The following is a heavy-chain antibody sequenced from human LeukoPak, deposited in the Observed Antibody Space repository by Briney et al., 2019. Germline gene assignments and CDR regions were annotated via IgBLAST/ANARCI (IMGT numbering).Heavy chain of an antibody. CDR3: ARAQLTYSNNWFDGFDI. Sequence: SETLSLTCTVSGGSISISRYYWGWIRQPPGKGLEWIGSTYYSGTTYNHPSLQSRVTLSVDASKSQFFLKLTSVTAADTALYYCARAQLTYSNNWFDGFDIWGQGTMVTVSS. V-gene: IGHV4-39*01. J-gene: IGHJ3*02. CDR2: TYYSGTT. D-gene: IGHD6-13*01. CDR1: GGSISISRYY.